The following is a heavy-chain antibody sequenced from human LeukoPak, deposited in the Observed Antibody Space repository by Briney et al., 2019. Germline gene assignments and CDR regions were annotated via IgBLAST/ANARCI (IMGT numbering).Heavy chain of an antibody. CDR1: GFTFSSYA. J-gene: IGHJ1*01. CDR2: ISGSGGST. D-gene: IGHD1-26*01. CDR3: AKDIASYYAEYFQH. Sequence: GGSLRLSGAASGFTFSSYAMSWVRQAPGKGLEWVSAISGSGGSTYYADSVKGRFTISRDNSKTTLYLQMNSLRAEDTAVYYCAKDIASYYAEYFQHWGQGTLVTVSS. V-gene: IGHV3-23*01.